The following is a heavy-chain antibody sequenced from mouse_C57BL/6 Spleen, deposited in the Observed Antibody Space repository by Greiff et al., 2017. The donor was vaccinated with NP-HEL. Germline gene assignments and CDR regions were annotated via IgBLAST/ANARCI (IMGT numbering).Heavy chain of an antibody. J-gene: IGHJ1*03. CDR1: GFTFSSYA. CDR2: ISDGGSYT. Sequence: EVKLMESGGGLVKPGGSLKLSCAASGFTFSSYAMSWVRQTPEKRLEWVATISDGGSYTYYPDNVKGRFTISRDNAKNNLYLQMSHLKSEDTAMYYCARDGAYDYDVWWYFDVWGTGTTVTVSS. CDR3: ARDGAYDYDVWWYFDV. V-gene: IGHV5-4*01. D-gene: IGHD2-4*01.